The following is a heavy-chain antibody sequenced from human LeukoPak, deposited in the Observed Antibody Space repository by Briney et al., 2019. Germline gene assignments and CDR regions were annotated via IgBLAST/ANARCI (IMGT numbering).Heavy chain of an antibody. CDR3: ATSTLTFDY. Sequence: GGSLRLSCAASGFPFSSFAMTWVRQAPGKGLEWISSVRDSGAVTYYADSVKGRFTISRDNSRKIVYLQMNSLRAEDTAIYYCATSTLTFDYWGQGTLVTVSS. V-gene: IGHV3-23*01. D-gene: IGHD3-9*01. J-gene: IGHJ4*02. CDR2: VRDSGAVT. CDR1: GFPFSSFA.